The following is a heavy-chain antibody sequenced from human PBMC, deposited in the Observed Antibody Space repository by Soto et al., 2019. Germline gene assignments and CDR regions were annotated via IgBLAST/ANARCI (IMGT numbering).Heavy chain of an antibody. CDR3: ARVGTWGSYRPLMKY. D-gene: IGHD3-16*02. J-gene: IGHJ4*02. V-gene: IGHV4-34*01. CDR1: GGSFSGYY. CDR2: INHSGST. Sequence: SETLSLTCAVYGGSFSGYYWSWIRQPPGKGLEWIGEINHSGSTNYNPSLKSRVTISVDTSKNQFSLKLSSVTAADTAVYYCARVGTWGSYRPLMKYWGQGTLVTVSS.